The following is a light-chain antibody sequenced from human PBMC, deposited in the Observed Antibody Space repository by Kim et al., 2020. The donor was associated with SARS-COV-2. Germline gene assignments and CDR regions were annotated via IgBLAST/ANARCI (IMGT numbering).Light chain of an antibody. CDR3: QQSYSTPPT. CDR2: AAS. V-gene: IGKV1-39*01. Sequence: DIQMTQSPSSLSASVGDRVTITCRASQSISSYLNWYLQKPGKAPKLLIYAASSLQSGVPSRFSGSGSGTDFTLTISSLQPEDFATYYCQQSYSTPPTFGGGTKVDIK. J-gene: IGKJ4*01. CDR1: QSISSY.